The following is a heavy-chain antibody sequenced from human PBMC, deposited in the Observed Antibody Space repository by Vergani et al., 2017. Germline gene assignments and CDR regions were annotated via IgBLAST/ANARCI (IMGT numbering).Heavy chain of an antibody. J-gene: IGHJ4*02. CDR2: ISWNSGSI. CDR1: GFTFSSYA. D-gene: IGHD4-17*01. CDR3: AKDKGYGDYVVYYFDY. V-gene: IGHV3-9*01. Sequence: EVQLVESGGGLVKPGGSLRLSCAASGFTFSSYAMHWVRQAPGKGLEWVSGISWNSGSIGYADSVKGRFTISRDNAKNSLYLQMNSLRAEDTALYYCAKDKGYGDYVVYYFDYWGQGTLVTVSS.